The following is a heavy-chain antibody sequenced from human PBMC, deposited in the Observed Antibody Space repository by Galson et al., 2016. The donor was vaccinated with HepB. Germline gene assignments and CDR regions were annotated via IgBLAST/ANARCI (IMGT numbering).Heavy chain of an antibody. CDR1: GFRFSSHA. Sequence: SLRLSCAASGFRFSSHAVSWVRQAPGKGLEWVSGISGSGGRTYYADSVKGRFTISRDNSKNTVYLQMNSLRVEDTALYYCAKDGYFTSGSALYGMDVWGQGTTVTVSS. V-gene: IGHV3-23*01. D-gene: IGHD3-10*01. CDR2: ISGSGGRT. CDR3: AKDGYFTSGSALYGMDV. J-gene: IGHJ6*02.